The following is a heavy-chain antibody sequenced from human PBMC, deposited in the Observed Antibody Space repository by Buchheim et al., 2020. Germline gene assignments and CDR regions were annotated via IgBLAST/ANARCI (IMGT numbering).Heavy chain of an antibody. CDR2: ISGSGGST. J-gene: IGHJ6*03. CDR3: AKGGTRMDYYYSMDV. Sequence: EVQLLESGGGLVQPGGSLRLSCAASGFMFSSYAMTWVRQAPGKGLYWVSSISGSGGSTFYAVSVKGRFTLPSDNSKNTLYLQMNSLRAEDTAVYYCAKGGTRMDYYYSMDVWGKGTT. V-gene: IGHV3-23*01. D-gene: IGHD1/OR15-1a*01. CDR1: GFMFSSYA.